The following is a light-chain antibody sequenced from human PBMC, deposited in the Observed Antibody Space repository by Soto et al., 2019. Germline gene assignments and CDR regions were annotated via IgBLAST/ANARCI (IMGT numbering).Light chain of an antibody. V-gene: IGKV2-28*01. CDR3: MQALQTPLVT. J-gene: IGKJ3*01. CDR1: QSLLHSNGYNY. CDR2: LGS. Sequence: DIVMTQSPLSLPVTPGEPASISCRSSQSLLHSNGYNYLDLYLQKQGQSPQLLIYLGSNRASVVTDRFSGSGSGPDFTLKISRGEAEDVEVYSCMQALQTPLVTFGPGTKVDIK.